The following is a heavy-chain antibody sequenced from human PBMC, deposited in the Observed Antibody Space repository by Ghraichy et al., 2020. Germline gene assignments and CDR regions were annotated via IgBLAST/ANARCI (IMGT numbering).Heavy chain of an antibody. CDR1: GFTFSDYS. V-gene: IGHV3-21*01. D-gene: IGHD2/OR15-2a*01. Sequence: GGSLRLSCTASGFTFSDYSFNWVRQAPGKGLEWVSTVGTSDSNIYYADSVKGRLTISRDDAKNSLYLQMNSLRVEDTAVYYCARDFYDGYRYLDYWGQGALVIVSS. CDR2: VGTSDSNI. J-gene: IGHJ4*02. CDR3: ARDFYDGYRYLDY.